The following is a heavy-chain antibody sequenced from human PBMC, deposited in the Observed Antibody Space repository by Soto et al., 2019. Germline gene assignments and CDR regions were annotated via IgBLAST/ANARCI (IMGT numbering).Heavy chain of an antibody. CDR2: IYYSGST. CDR1: GGSISSSSYY. J-gene: IGHJ5*02. Sequence: QLQLQESGPGLVKPSETLSLTCTVSGGSISSSSYYWGWIRQPPGKGLEWIGSIYYSGSTYYNPSLKRRVTIAVNTSKNQFSLKLSSVTAADTAVYYCATDGYSTRKDWFDPWGQGTLVTVSS. D-gene: IGHD6-13*01. CDR3: ATDGYSTRKDWFDP. V-gene: IGHV4-39*01.